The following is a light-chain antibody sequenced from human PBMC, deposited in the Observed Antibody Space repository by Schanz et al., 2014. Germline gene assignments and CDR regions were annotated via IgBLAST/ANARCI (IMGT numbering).Light chain of an antibody. J-gene: IGKJ2*01. CDR2: AAS. CDR1: QSVSGNY. CDR3: QQFTDAAPYT. Sequence: EIVLTQSPDTLSLSPGEKITLSCRASQSVSGNYLGWYHQKPGQAPRLLVYAASTRAAGIPDRFSGSGSGTDFTLTISRLEPEDFGVFYCQQFTDAAPYTFGQGTKLEIK. V-gene: IGKV3-20*01.